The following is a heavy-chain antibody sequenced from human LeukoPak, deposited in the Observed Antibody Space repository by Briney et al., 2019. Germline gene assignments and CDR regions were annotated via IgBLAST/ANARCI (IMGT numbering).Heavy chain of an antibody. CDR2: ISWDGGST. CDR1: GFTFDDYT. CDR3: AKDIGDGYNGYYFDY. D-gene: IGHD5-24*01. Sequence: PGGSLRLSCAASGFTFDDYTMHWVRQAPGKGLEWVSLISWDGGSTYYADSVKGRFTIPRDNSKNSLYLQMNSLRTEDTALYYCAKDIGDGYNGYYFDYWGQGALVTVSS. J-gene: IGHJ4*02. V-gene: IGHV3-43*01.